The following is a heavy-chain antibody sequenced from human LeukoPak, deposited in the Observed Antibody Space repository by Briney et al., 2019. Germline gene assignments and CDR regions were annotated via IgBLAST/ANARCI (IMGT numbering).Heavy chain of an antibody. V-gene: IGHV3-30*02. CDR1: GFSFSSYG. Sequence: GGSLRLSCAASGFSFSSYGMHWVRLAPGRGLEWVAFIPRDGSYEKYADSVKGRFAISRDNSKSTLYLQMNSLRAEDTAVYYCAKNSGTYYPYYYYYMDVWGKGTTVTVSS. D-gene: IGHD1-26*01. J-gene: IGHJ6*03. CDR3: AKNSGTYYPYYYYYMDV. CDR2: IPRDGSYE.